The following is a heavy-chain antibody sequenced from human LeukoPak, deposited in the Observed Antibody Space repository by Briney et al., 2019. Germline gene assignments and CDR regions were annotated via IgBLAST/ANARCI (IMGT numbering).Heavy chain of an antibody. D-gene: IGHD3-10*01. V-gene: IGHV3-21*01. Sequence: GSLRLSCAASGFTFSSYAMNWVRQAPGKGLEWVSSISSSSSYIYYADSVKGRFTISRDNAKNSLYLQMNSLGAEDTAVYYCARAGFTFSDYFGSFFDYWGQGTLVTVSS. CDR2: ISSSSSYI. J-gene: IGHJ4*02. CDR3: ARAGFTFSDYFGSFFDY. CDR1: GFTFSSYA.